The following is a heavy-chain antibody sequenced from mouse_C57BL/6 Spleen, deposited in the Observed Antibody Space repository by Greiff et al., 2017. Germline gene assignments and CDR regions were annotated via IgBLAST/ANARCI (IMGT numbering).Heavy chain of an antibody. CDR3: ARPLYYGNDYYAMDY. D-gene: IGHD2-1*01. CDR2: IYPRSGNT. Sequence: VQLVESGAELARPGASVKLSCKASGYTFTSYGISWVKQRTGQGLEWIGEIYPRSGNTYYNEKFKGKATLTADKSSSTAYMELRSLTSEDSAVYFCARPLYYGNDYYAMDYWGQGTSVTVSS. CDR1: GYTFTSYG. V-gene: IGHV1-81*01. J-gene: IGHJ4*01.